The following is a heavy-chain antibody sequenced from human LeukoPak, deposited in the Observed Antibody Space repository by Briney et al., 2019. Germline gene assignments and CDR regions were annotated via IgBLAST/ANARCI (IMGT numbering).Heavy chain of an antibody. CDR3: ARGGNDILEYWFDP. J-gene: IGHJ5*02. V-gene: IGHV1-69*05. CDR2: IIPIFGTA. Sequence: SVKVSCKASGGTFSSYAISWVRQAPGQGLEWMGGIIPIFGTANYAQKLQGRVTMTTDTSTSTAYMELRSLRSDDTAVYYCARGGNDILEYWFDPWGQGTLVTVSS. D-gene: IGHD3-9*01. CDR1: GGTFSSYA.